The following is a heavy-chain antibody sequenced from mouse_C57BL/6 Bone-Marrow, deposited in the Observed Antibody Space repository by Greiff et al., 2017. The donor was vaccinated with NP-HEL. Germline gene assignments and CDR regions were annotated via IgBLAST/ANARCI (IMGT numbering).Heavy chain of an antibody. CDR2: ISYDGSN. J-gene: IGHJ2*01. Sequence: DVKLQESGPGLVKPSQSLSLTCSVTGYSITSGYYWNWIRQFPGNKLEWMGYISYDGSNNYNPSLKNRISITRDTSKNQFFLKLNSVTTEDTATYYCASDYYGSRRGYFDYWGQGTTLTVSS. CDR1: GYSITSGYY. V-gene: IGHV3-6*01. CDR3: ASDYYGSRRGYFDY. D-gene: IGHD1-1*01.